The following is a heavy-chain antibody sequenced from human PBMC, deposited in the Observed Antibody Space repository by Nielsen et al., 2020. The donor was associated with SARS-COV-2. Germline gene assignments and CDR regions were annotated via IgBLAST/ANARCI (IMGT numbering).Heavy chain of an antibody. V-gene: IGHV1-69*04. CDR1: GGTFSSYA. Sequence: SVQVSCKASGGTFSSYAISWVRQAPGQGLEWMGRIIPILGIANYAQKFQGRVTTTADKSTSTAYMELSSLRSEDTAVYYCARELRRDDSWGQGTLVTVSS. CDR2: IIPILGIA. D-gene: IGHD2-21*02. J-gene: IGHJ4*02. CDR3: ARELRRDDS.